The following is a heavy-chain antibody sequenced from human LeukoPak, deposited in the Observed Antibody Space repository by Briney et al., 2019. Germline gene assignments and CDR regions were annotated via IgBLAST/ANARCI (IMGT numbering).Heavy chain of an antibody. D-gene: IGHD3-10*01. J-gene: IGHJ4*02. CDR3: ARDYYGSGSYSDYFDY. CDR2: IIPILGIA. CDR1: GGTFSSYA. V-gene: IGHV1-69*04. Sequence: SVKVSCKASGGTFSSYAISWVRQAPGQGLEWMGRIIPILGIANYAQKFQGRVTITADKSTSTAYMELSSLRSEDTAVYYCARDYYGSGSYSDYFDYWGQETLVTVSS.